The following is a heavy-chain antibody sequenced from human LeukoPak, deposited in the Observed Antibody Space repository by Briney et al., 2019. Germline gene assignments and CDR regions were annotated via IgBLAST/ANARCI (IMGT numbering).Heavy chain of an antibody. V-gene: IGHV3-21*01. CDR2: ISSSSSYI. D-gene: IGHD1-26*01. CDR1: VFTFISYS. Sequence: GGSLRLSCAASVFTFISYSMNWVRQAPGKGLEWVSSISSSSSYIYYADSVKGRFTISRDNAKNSLYLQMNSLRAEDTAVYYCARKGLWELPDYWGQGTLVTVSS. CDR3: ARKGLWELPDY. J-gene: IGHJ4*02.